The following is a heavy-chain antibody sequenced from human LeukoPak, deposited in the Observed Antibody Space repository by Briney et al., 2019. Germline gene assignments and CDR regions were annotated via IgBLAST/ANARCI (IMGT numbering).Heavy chain of an antibody. CDR1: AFSISSGYY. J-gene: IGHJ3*02. CDR2: IYHTGNT. D-gene: IGHD3-10*02. V-gene: IGHV4-38-2*01. CDR3: ARSRVTMLRDGFDI. Sequence: PSETLSLTCAVSAFSISSGYYWGWFRQPPGKGLEWIGTIYHTGNTYYNPSLKSRATMSVDTSKNQFSLRLNSVTAADTAMYYCARSRVTMLRDGFDIWGQGTMVTVSS.